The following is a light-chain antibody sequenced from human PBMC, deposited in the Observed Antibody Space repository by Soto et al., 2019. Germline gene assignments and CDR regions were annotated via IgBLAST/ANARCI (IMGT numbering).Light chain of an antibody. J-gene: IGLJ1*01. CDR1: SSDVGSYNL. Sequence: QSGLTQPASVSGSPGRSITISCTGTSSDVGSYNLVSWYQQHPGKAPKLMIYEVSKRPSGVSNRFSGSKSGNTASLTISGLQAEDEADYYCCSYAGSSTFYVFGTGTKVTVL. V-gene: IGLV2-23*02. CDR2: EVS. CDR3: CSYAGSSTFYV.